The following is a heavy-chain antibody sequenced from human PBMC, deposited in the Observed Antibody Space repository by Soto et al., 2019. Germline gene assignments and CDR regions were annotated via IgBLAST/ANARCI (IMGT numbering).Heavy chain of an antibody. D-gene: IGHD3-22*01. CDR2: IYYSGST. J-gene: IGHJ2*01. CDR3: ARHDLGDDSSGYESDWYFDL. CDR1: GGSISSSSYY. V-gene: IGHV4-39*01. Sequence: SETLSLTCTVSGGSISSSSYYWGWIRQPPGKGLEWIGSIYYSGSTYYNPSLKSRVTISVDTSKNQFSLKLSSVTAADTAVYYGARHDLGDDSSGYESDWYFDLWGRGTLVTVSS.